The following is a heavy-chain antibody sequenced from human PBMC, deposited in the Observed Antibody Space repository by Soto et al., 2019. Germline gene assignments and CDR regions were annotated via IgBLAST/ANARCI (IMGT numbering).Heavy chain of an antibody. J-gene: IGHJ6*02. D-gene: IGHD3-10*01. CDR1: GFTFSSYA. CDR3: AQRGSGYYYYYGMDV. Sequence: SLRLSCAASGFTFSSYAMSWVRQAPGKGLEWVSAISGSGGSTYYADSVKGRFTISRDNSKNTLYLQMNSLRAEDTAVYYCAQRGSGYYYYYGMDVWGQGTTVTVSS. CDR2: ISGSGGST. V-gene: IGHV3-23*01.